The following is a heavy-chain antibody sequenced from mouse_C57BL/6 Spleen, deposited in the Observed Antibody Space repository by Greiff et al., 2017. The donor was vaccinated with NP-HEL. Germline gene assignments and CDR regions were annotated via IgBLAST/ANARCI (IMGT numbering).Heavy chain of an antibody. CDR2: IYPGSGST. Sequence: QVQLKQSGAELVKPGASVKMSCKASGYTFTSYWITWVKQRPGQGLEWIGDIYPGSGSTNYNEKFKSKATLTVDTSSSTAYMQLSSLTSEDSAVYYCARGLRRGAWFAYWGQGTLVTVSA. CDR1: GYTFTSYW. V-gene: IGHV1-55*01. CDR3: ARGLRRGAWFAY. D-gene: IGHD2-4*01. J-gene: IGHJ3*01.